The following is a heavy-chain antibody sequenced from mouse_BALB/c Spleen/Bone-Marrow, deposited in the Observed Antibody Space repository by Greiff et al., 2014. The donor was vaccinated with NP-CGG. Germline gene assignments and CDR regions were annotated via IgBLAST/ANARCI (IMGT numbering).Heavy chain of an antibody. Sequence: EVQLQQSGPELVKPGASVKISCKASGYSFTGYFMNWVKQSHGKSLEWIGRINPYNGDTFYNQKFKGKATLTVDKSSSTAYMKLVNLTSEDSTFYYCGGVNTVVAKNYYYAMDYWGQGTSVTVSS. J-gene: IGHJ4*01. CDR3: GGVNTVVAKNYYYAMDY. CDR2: INPYNGDT. D-gene: IGHD1-1*01. V-gene: IGHV1-37*01. CDR1: GYSFTGYF.